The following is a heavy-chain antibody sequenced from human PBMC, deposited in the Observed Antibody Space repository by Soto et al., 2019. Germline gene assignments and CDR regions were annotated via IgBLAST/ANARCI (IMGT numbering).Heavy chain of an antibody. V-gene: IGHV1-69*02. Sequence: SVKVSCKASGGTFSSYTISWVRQAPGQGLEWMGRIIPILGIANYAQKFQGRVTITADKSTSTAYMELSSLRSKDTAVYYCARGDSSGGDAFDIWGQGTMVTVSS. CDR1: GGTFSSYT. CDR3: ARGDSSGGDAFDI. CDR2: IIPILGIA. D-gene: IGHD3-22*01. J-gene: IGHJ3*02.